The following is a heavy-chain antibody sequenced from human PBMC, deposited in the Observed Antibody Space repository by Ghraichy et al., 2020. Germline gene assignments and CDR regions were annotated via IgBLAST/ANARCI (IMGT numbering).Heavy chain of an antibody. D-gene: IGHD3-22*01. Sequence: GESLNISCAASGFTFSSYAMHWVRQAPGKGLEYVSAISSNGGNTYYANSVKGRFTISRDNSKNTLYLQMGSLRAEDMAVYYCAGRRDSRTYWYFDLWGRGTLVTVSS. CDR1: GFTFSSYA. CDR2: ISSNGGNT. J-gene: IGHJ2*01. V-gene: IGHV3-64*01. CDR3: AGRRDSRTYWYFDL.